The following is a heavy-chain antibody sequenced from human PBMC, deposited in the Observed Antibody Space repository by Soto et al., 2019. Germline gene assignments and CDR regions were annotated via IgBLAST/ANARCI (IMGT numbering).Heavy chain of an antibody. D-gene: IGHD5-18*01. CDR1: GGSISSGGYY. Sequence: SETLSLTCTVSGGSISSGGYYWSWIRQHPGKGLEWIGYIYYSGSTYYNPSLKSRVTISVDTSKNQFSLKLSSVTAADTAVYYCAREASAYSYGYNYFDYWGQGTLVTVSS. J-gene: IGHJ4*02. CDR2: IYYSGST. V-gene: IGHV4-31*03. CDR3: AREASAYSYGYNYFDY.